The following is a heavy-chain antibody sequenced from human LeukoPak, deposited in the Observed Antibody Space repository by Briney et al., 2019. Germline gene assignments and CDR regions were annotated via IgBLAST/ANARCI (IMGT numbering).Heavy chain of an antibody. CDR3: ARDLYDFWSGTIAY. Sequence: ASVKVSCKASGYTFTGYYMHWVRQAPGQGLEWMGWINPNSGGTNYAQKFQGRVTMTRDTSISTAYMELSSLRSDATAVYYCARDLYDFWSGTIAYWGQGPLVTVSS. J-gene: IGHJ4*02. D-gene: IGHD3-3*01. CDR2: INPNSGGT. V-gene: IGHV1-2*02. CDR1: GYTFTGYY.